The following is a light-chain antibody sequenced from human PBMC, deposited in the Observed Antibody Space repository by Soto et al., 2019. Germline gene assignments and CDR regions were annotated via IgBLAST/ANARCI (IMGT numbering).Light chain of an antibody. V-gene: IGKV1-5*01. J-gene: IGKJ1*01. CDR2: AAS. CDR3: QHYNSYSEA. Sequence: DIQMTHSPSTLSASVGDRVTITFRSSQSISSWLAWYQQKPGKAPKLLIYAASSLQSGVPSRFSGSGSGTEFTLTISSLQPDDFATYYCQHYNSYSEAFGQGTKVDIK. CDR1: QSISSW.